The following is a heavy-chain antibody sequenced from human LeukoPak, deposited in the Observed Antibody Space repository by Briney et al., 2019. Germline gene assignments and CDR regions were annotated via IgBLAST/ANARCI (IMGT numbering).Heavy chain of an antibody. J-gene: IGHJ2*01. CDR3: ARDRNGDL. CDR1: GFTVTNDY. CDR2: IYSGGST. D-gene: IGHD1-14*01. Sequence: GGSLRLSCAVSGFTVTNDYMNWVRQAPGKGLEWVPIIYSGGSTYYADSVKGRFTISRDNSKNTLYLQMNSLRAEDTAVYYCARDRNGDLWGRGTLVTVSS. V-gene: IGHV3-66*01.